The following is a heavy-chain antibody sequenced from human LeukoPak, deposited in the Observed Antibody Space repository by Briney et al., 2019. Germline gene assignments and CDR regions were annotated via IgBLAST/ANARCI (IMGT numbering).Heavy chain of an antibody. Sequence: ASVKVSCKVSGYTLTELSMHWVRQAPGKGLEWMGGFDPEDGETIYAQKFQGRVTMTEDTSTDTAYMELSSLRSEDTAVYYCATGLFPKYYDILTGYPANFGYWGQGTLVTVSS. J-gene: IGHJ4*02. CDR2: FDPEDGET. CDR3: ATGLFPKYYDILTGYPANFGY. CDR1: GYTLTELS. V-gene: IGHV1-24*01. D-gene: IGHD3-9*01.